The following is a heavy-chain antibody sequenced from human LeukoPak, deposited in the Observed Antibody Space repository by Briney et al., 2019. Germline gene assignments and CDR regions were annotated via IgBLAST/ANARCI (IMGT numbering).Heavy chain of an antibody. V-gene: IGHV3-30-3*01. CDR1: GFTFSSYA. J-gene: IGHJ6*02. Sequence: GRSLRLSCAASGFTFSSYAMHWVRQAPGKGLEWVAVISYDGSNKYYADSVKGRFTISRDNSNNTLYLQMNSLRAEDTAVYYCARDTRLSAVAADGYGMDVWGQGTTVTVSS. D-gene: IGHD6-19*01. CDR3: ARDTRLSAVAADGYGMDV. CDR2: ISYDGSNK.